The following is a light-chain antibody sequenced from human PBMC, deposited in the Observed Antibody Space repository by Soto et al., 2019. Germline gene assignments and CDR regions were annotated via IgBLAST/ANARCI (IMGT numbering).Light chain of an antibody. CDR3: SSYTSSSTPVV. CDR2: EVS. V-gene: IGLV2-14*01. J-gene: IGLJ2*01. Sequence: QSALTQPASVSGSPGQSITISCTGTSSDVGGYNYVSWYQQHPGKAPKLMIYEVSNRPSGVSNRFSGSKSGNTASLTISGRQAEDEAEYYCSSYTSSSTPVVFGGGTQLTVL. CDR1: SSDVGGYNY.